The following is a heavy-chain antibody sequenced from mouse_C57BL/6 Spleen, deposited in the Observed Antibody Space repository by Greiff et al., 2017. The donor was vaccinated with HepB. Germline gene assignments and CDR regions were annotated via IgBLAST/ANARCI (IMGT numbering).Heavy chain of an antibody. D-gene: IGHD4-1*01. J-gene: IGHJ1*03. CDR1: GFTFSSYA. Sequence: EVNMVESGGGLVKPGGSLKLSCAASGFTFSSYAMSWVRQTPEKRLEWVATISYGGSYTYYPDNVKGRFTISRNNAKNNLYLQMSHLKSEDTAMYYCAVGRGYFDVWGTGTTVTVSS. CDR2: ISYGGSYT. V-gene: IGHV5-4*03. CDR3: AVGRGYFDV.